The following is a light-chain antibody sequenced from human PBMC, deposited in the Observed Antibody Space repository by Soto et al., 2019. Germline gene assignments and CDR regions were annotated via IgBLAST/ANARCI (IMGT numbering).Light chain of an antibody. CDR3: QSYDISLSGWV. CDR1: SSNIGADYD. J-gene: IGLJ3*02. CDR2: GNN. V-gene: IGLV1-40*01. Sequence: QLVLTQPPSVSGAPGRTVSISCTGGSSNIGADYDVHWYQHLPERAPKLLIYGNNNRPSGVPDRFSGSKSGTSASLAIIGLQAEDEADYYCQSYDISLSGWVFGGGTKLTVL.